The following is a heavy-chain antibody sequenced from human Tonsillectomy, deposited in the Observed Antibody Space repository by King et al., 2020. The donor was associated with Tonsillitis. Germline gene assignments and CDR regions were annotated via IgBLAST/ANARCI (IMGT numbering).Heavy chain of an antibody. J-gene: IGHJ2*01. V-gene: IGHV3-30*18. CDR2: IAYDASYE. Sequence: VQLVESGGGVVQPGTSLRLSCAASGFTFGNYGMHWVRQAPGKGLEWVALIAYDASYENYADSVKGRFTISRDNSKNTLYQKMNSLRVEDTAVYYCAKDGIGLSGWYFDLWGRGTLVTVSS. CDR3: AKDGIGLSGWYFDL. D-gene: IGHD3-16*01. CDR1: GFTFGNYG.